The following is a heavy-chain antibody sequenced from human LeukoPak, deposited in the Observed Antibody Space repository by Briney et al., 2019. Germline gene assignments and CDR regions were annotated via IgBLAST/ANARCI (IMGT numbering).Heavy chain of an antibody. CDR3: ARDRGGDGYWFDH. CDR1: GFTFSSYA. J-gene: IGHJ5*02. Sequence: PGGTLRLSCAASGFTFSSYAMSWLRQAPGKGLEWGSVIYSGGRTFYADSVKGRFIISSNNSKNTYYLLMDRVRVEDTAVYYCARDRGGDGYWFDHGGQGTLVTVSS. CDR2: IYSGGRT. V-gene: IGHV3-53*01. D-gene: IGHD3-16*02.